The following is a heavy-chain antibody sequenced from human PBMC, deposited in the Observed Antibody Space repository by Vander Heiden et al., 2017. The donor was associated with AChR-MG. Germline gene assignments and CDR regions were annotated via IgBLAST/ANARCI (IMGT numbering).Heavy chain of an antibody. Sequence: QLQLQESGPGLVKPSETLSLTCTVPGGSISSSSYYWGWIRQPPGKGLEWIGSIYYSGSTYYNPSLKSRVTISVDTSKNQFSLKLSSVTAADTAVYYCASRYYYDSSGYSLIFDYWGQGTLVTVSS. CDR2: IYYSGST. D-gene: IGHD3-22*01. J-gene: IGHJ4*02. CDR3: ASRYYYDSSGYSLIFDY. V-gene: IGHV4-39*01. CDR1: GGSISSSSYY.